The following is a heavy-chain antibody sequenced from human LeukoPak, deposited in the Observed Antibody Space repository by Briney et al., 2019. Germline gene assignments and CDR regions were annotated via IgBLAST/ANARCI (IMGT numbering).Heavy chain of an antibody. CDR1: GFTFSSYW. CDR2: IKQDGSEK. CDR3: ARDGSTYYDFWSGYYDYYYMDV. J-gene: IGHJ6*03. V-gene: IGHV3-7*01. D-gene: IGHD3-3*01. Sequence: GGSLRLSCAASGFTFSSYWMSWVRQAPGKGLEWVANIKQDGSEKYYVDSVKGRFTISRDNAKNSLYLQMNSLRAEDTAVYYCARDGSTYYDFWSGYYDYYYMDVWGKGTTVTVSS.